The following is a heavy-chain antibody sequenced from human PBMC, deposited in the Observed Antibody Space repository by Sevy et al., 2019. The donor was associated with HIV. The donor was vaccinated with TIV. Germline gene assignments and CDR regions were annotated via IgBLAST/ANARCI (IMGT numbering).Heavy chain of an antibody. D-gene: IGHD3-22*01. CDR3: AKDSYYDSSGYSSRGAFDI. V-gene: IGHV3-23*01. CDR2: VSGSGGST. J-gene: IGHJ3*02. Sequence: GGSLRLSCAASGFTFSSYAMSWVRQAPGKGLEWVSAVSGSGGSTYYADSVKGRFTISRDNSKNTLYLQMNSLRAEDTAVYYCAKDSYYDSSGYSSRGAFDIWGQGTMVTVSS. CDR1: GFTFSSYA.